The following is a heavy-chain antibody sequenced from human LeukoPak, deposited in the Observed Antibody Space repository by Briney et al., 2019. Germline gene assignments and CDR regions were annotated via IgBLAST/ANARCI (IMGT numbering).Heavy chain of an antibody. V-gene: IGHV3-21*04. CDR2: ISSSSSYI. Sequence: GGSLRLSCAASGFTFSSYSMNWVRQAPGKGLEWVSSISSSSSYIYYADSVKGRFTISRDNAKNSLYLQMNSVRSEDTAVYYCARDGDGYNSPRLGFDYWGQGPLVTVSS. D-gene: IGHD5-24*01. J-gene: IGHJ4*02. CDR1: GFTFSSYS. CDR3: ARDGDGYNSPRLGFDY.